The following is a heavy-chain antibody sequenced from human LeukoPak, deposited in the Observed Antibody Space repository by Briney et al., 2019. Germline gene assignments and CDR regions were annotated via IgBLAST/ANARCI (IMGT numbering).Heavy chain of an antibody. CDR1: GFTFSSYG. V-gene: IGHV3-30*18. D-gene: IGHD1-1*01. CDR3: AKGLDWNDLFQPFDY. CDR2: ISYDGSNK. Sequence: GGSLGLSCASSGFTFSSYGMHWVRQAPGKGLEWVAFISYDGSNKYYADSVKGRFTISRDNSKNTLYLQVNSLRAEDTAVYYCAKGLDWNDLFQPFDYWGQGTLVTVSS. J-gene: IGHJ4*02.